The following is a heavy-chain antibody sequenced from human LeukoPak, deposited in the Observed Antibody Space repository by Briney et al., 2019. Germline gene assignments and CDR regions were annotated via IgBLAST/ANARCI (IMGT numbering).Heavy chain of an antibody. Sequence: SETLSLTCTVSGGSISSTTYYWGWIRQPPGKGLEWIGNIYYSGSTYYNPSLKSRVTISVDTSKNQFSLRLTSVTAADTAVYYCARVSRNYYVSSGCGYWGQGTLVTVSS. CDR1: GGSISSTTYY. CDR2: IYYSGST. V-gene: IGHV4-39*01. J-gene: IGHJ4*02. CDR3: ARVSRNYYVSSGCGY. D-gene: IGHD3-22*01.